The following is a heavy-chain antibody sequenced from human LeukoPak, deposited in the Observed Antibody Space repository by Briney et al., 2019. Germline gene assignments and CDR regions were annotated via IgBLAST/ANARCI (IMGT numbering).Heavy chain of an antibody. CDR1: GYTFTSYG. CDR3: ARYGIPSSSWARFDY. J-gene: IGHJ4*02. CDR2: ISAYNGNT. Sequence: ASVKVSCKASGYTFTSYGISWVRQAPGQGLEWMGWISAYNGNTNYAQKLQGRVTMTTDTSTSTAYMELRSLRSDDTAVYYCARYGIPSSSWARFDYWGQGTLVTVSS. V-gene: IGHV1-18*01. D-gene: IGHD6-13*01.